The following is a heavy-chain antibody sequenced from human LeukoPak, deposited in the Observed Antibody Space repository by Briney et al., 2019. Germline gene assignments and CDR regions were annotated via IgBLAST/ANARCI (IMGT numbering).Heavy chain of an antibody. CDR3: ARGFGDWGLSWFDP. CDR1: GGSVSSGSYY. Sequence: PSETLSLTCTVSGGSVSSGSYYWSWIRQPPGKGLEWIGYIYYSGSAKYNPSLKSRVTISADTSKNQFSLKLTSVTAADTAVYYCARGFGDWGLSWFDPWGQGTLVTVSS. J-gene: IGHJ5*02. V-gene: IGHV4-61*01. D-gene: IGHD3-10*01. CDR2: IYYSGSA.